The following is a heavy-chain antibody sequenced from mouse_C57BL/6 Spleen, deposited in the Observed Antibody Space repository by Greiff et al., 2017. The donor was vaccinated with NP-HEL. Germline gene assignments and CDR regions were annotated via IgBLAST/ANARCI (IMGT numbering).Heavy chain of an antibody. D-gene: IGHD2-5*01. Sequence: VHLVESGAELVRPGASVTLSCKASGYTFTDYEMHWVKQTPVHGLEWIGAIDPETGGTAYNQKFKGKAILTADKSSSTAYMELRSLTSEDSAVYYCTRGGTHSNFDYWGQGTTLTVSS. CDR2: IDPETGGT. J-gene: IGHJ2*01. CDR1: GYTFTDYE. V-gene: IGHV1-15*01. CDR3: TRGGTHSNFDY.